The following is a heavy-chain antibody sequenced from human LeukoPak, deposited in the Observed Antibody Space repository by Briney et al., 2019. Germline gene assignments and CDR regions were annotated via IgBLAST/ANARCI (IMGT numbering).Heavy chain of an antibody. V-gene: IGHV4-38-2*02. CDR2: VFHRGTT. Sequence: SETLSLTCTVSGYSINSAFYWGWIRVPPGKGLEWIGSVFHRGTTYYNSSLKSRVNISIDTSKNQFSLKLSSVTAADTAVYYCARGGGYDFYYYYMDVWGKGTTVTISS. D-gene: IGHD5-12*01. CDR1: GYSINSAFY. CDR3: ARGGGYDFYYYYMDV. J-gene: IGHJ6*03.